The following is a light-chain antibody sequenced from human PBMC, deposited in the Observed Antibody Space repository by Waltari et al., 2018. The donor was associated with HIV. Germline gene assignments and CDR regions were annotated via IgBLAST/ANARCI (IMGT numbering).Light chain of an antibody. J-gene: IGLJ3*02. CDR1: TSNVGRNP. V-gene: IGLV1-44*01. CDR3: AARDDSLNVWV. CDR2: SNN. Sequence: SFLTPPPSASGTPGRRVVISCSGNTSNVGRNPVNWYRQVPGPAPKLLMFSNNQRPSGVTDRFSGSKSGTSASLAIKGLQSEDEADYYCAARDDSLNVWVFGGGTKLTVL.